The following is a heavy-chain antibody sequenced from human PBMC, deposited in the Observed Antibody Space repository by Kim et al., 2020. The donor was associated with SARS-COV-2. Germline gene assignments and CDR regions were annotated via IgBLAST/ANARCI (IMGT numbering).Heavy chain of an antibody. V-gene: IGHV4-34*01. D-gene: IGHD3-9*01. CDR2: INHSGST. CDR1: GGSFSGYY. CDR3: ARGKDDILTGPGTPGHYYGMDV. Sequence: SETLSLTCAVYGGSFSGYYWSWIRQPPGKGLEWIGEINHSGSTNYNPSLKSRVTISVDTSKNQFSLKLSSVTAADTAVYYCARGKDDILTGPGTPGHYYGMDVWGQGTTVTVSS. J-gene: IGHJ6*02.